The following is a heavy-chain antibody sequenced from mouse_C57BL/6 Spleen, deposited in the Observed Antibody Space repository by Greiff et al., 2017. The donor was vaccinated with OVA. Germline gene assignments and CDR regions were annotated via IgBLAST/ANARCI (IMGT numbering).Heavy chain of an antibody. D-gene: IGHD4-1*01. CDR2: IDPSDSYT. CDR3: ARRVGRGLYFDY. V-gene: IGHV1-50*01. J-gene: IGHJ2*01. Sequence: QVQLQQPGAELVKPGASVKLSCKASGYTFTSYWMQWVKQRPGQGLEWIGEIDPSDSYTNYNQKFKGKATLTVDTSASAAYMQLSSLASEYSAVYYCARRVGRGLYFDYWGQGTTLTVSS. CDR1: GYTFTSYW.